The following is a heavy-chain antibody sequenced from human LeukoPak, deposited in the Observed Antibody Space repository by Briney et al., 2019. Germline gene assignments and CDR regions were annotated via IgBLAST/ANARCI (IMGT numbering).Heavy chain of an antibody. CDR2: IYTSGST. V-gene: IGHV4-61*02. CDR1: GGSISSGSYY. D-gene: IGHD1-26*01. Sequence: SQTLSLTCTVSGGSISSGSYYWSWIRQPAGKGLEWIGRIYTSGSTNYNPSLKSRVTISVDTSKDQFSLKLSSVTAADTAVYYCARVYVWELPPYDAFDIWGQGTMVTVSS. J-gene: IGHJ3*02. CDR3: ARVYVWELPPYDAFDI.